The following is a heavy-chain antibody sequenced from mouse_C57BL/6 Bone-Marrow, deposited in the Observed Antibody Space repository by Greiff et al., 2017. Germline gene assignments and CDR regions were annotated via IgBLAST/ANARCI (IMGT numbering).Heavy chain of an antibody. J-gene: IGHJ3*01. V-gene: IGHV1-82*01. Sequence: VQLQQPGPELVKPGASVKISCKASGYAFSSSWMNWVKQRPGQGLEWIGRLYPGDGDTNYNGKFKGKATLTADKSSSTAYMQLSSLTSEDSAVYFGARYWFAYWGQGTLVTVSA. CDR1: GYAFSSSW. CDR3: ARYWFAY. CDR2: LYPGDGDT.